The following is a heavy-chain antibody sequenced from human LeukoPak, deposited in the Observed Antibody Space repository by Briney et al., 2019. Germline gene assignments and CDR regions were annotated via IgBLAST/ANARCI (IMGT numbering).Heavy chain of an antibody. CDR3: ATRTVAGTHGYFQH. Sequence: SVKVSCKASGGTFSSYAISWVRQAPGQGLEWMGGTIPIFGTANYAQKFQGRVTITADESTSTAYMELSSLRSEDTAVYYCATRTVAGTHGYFQHWGQGTLVTVSS. J-gene: IGHJ1*01. CDR2: TIPIFGTA. CDR1: GGTFSSYA. V-gene: IGHV1-69*13. D-gene: IGHD6-19*01.